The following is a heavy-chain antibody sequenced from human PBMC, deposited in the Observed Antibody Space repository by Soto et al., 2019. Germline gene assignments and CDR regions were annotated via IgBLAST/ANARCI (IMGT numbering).Heavy chain of an antibody. CDR1: GFSLTTDRVG. Sequence: QITLKESGPTLVKPTQTLTLTCTFSGFSLTTDRVGVGWIRQPPGEALEWLAVIYWDDSKTYRPSLESRLTITKDTSKTQVALTMTNMDSLDTATYHCAHAYGGRSLYWGQGPLVTVSS. CDR3: AHAYGGRSLY. J-gene: IGHJ4*02. D-gene: IGHD1-26*01. V-gene: IGHV2-5*02. CDR2: IYWDDSK.